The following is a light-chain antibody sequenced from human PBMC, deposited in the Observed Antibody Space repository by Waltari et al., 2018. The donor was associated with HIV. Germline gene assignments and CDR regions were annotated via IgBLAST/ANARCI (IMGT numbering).Light chain of an antibody. CDR1: QSLLHSDGKTY. Sequence: DIVMTQTPLSLSVTPGQPASISCKSSQSLLHSDGKTYLYWYLQKPGQSPQLLSFEVSNRCSGVPDRFSGSGSGTEFTLKISRVEAEDVGIYYCMQSKQFLTFGGGTRVEIK. J-gene: IGKJ4*01. V-gene: IGKV2D-29*02. CDR2: EVS. CDR3: MQSKQFLT.